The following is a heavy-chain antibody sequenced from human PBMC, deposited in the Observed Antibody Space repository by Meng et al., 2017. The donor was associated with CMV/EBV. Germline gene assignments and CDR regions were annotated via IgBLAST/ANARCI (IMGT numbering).Heavy chain of an antibody. J-gene: IGHJ4*02. CDR3: ARGRPPGYSYGGYFDY. D-gene: IGHD5-18*01. V-gene: IGHV4-34*01. Sequence: YGGSFSGYSWSWIRQPPRKGLEWIGEINHSGSNNYNPSLKSRVTISVDTSKNQFSLKLSSVTAADTAVYYCARGRPPGYSYGGYFDYWGQGTLVTVSS. CDR2: INHSGSN. CDR1: GGSFSGYS.